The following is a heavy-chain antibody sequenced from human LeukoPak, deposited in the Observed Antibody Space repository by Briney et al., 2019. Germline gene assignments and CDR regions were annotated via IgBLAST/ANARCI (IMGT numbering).Heavy chain of an antibody. Sequence: SETLSLTCTVSGGSISSSRYYWGWIRQPPGKGLEWIGSIYYSGSSYYNPSLQSRVSISVDTSKNHISLKLFSLTAADTALYYCARHLSGSAMMHYIDYGGQGNLVTVSS. CDR2: IYYSGSS. J-gene: IGHJ4*01. D-gene: IGHD5-18*01. CDR1: GGSISSSRYY. V-gene: IGHV4-39*01. CDR3: ARHLSGSAMMHYIDY.